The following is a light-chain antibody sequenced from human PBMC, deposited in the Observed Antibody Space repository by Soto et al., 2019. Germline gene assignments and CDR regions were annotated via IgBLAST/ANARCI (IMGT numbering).Light chain of an antibody. V-gene: IGLV1-44*01. J-gene: IGLJ2*01. CDR3: ASWDDSLSAVL. CDR1: SSNIGSNV. Sequence: QSVQTQPPSASGTPGQRVTISCSGSSSNIGSNVVNWYQQLPGTAPKLLIYSNNQRPSGVPDRFSGSKSGTSASLAISGLQSEDETDYYCASWDDSLSAVLFGGGTKLTVL. CDR2: SNN.